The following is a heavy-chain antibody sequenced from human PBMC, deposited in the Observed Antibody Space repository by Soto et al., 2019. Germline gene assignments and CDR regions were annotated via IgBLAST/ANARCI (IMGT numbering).Heavy chain of an antibody. J-gene: IGHJ4*02. CDR1: DYIFPNYG. Sequence: ASGKVSCKASDYIFPNYGISWVRQAPGQGLEWMGWISVYNNNTNYAQKFKGRVTMTTDTSTSTAYMELRRLRSDDTAVYYCARDQGPFGHSDYSFDYWGQGTLVTVSS. CDR3: ARDQGPFGHSDYSFDY. D-gene: IGHD5-12*01. V-gene: IGHV1-18*01. CDR2: ISVYNNNT.